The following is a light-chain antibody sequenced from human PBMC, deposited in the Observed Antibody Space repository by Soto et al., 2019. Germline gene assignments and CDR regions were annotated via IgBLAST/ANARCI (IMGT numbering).Light chain of an antibody. CDR1: STNSGPYKD. V-gene: IGLV2-8*01. CDR3: SSYAGSDNVL. Sequence: QSALTQPPSVSGSPGQSVTISCAGTSTNSGPYKDVSWYQQRPGKAPKLLIFEVNRRPSGVPDRFSGSKSGNTTALSVSGLLAEDEADYFCSSYAGSDNVLFGGGTKLTVL. J-gene: IGLJ2*01. CDR2: EVN.